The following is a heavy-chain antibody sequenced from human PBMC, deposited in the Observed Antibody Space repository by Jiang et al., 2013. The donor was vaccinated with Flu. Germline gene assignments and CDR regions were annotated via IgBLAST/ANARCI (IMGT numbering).Heavy chain of an antibody. Sequence: SVKVSCKASGYTFTSYDINWVRQATGQGLEWMGRINPNSGDTNYAQKFQGRVTMTRDTSISTAHMELSRLRSDDTAVYYCARDGVGYCSGGSCYAWFDPWGQGTLVTVSS. J-gene: IGHJ5*02. V-gene: IGHV1-2*02. CDR2: INPNSGDT. CDR3: ARDGVGYCSGGSCYAWFDP. CDR1: GYTFTSYD. D-gene: IGHD2-15*01.